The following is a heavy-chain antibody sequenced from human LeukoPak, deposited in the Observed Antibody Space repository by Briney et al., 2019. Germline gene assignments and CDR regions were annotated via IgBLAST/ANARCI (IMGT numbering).Heavy chain of an antibody. CDR3: ARGSILYYYGSGSYYPRRYYFDY. CDR2: INHSGST. J-gene: IGHJ4*02. D-gene: IGHD3-10*01. CDR1: GGSFSGYY. V-gene: IGHV4-34*01. Sequence: PSETLSLTCAVYGGSFSGYYWSWIRQPPGKGLEWIGEINHSGSTNYNPSLKSRVTISVDTSKNQFSLKLSSVTAADTAVYYCARGSILYYYGSGSYYPRRYYFDYWGQGTLVTVSS.